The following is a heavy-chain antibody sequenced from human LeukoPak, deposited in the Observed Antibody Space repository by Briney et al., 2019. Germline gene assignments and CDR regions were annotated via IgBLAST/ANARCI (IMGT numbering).Heavy chain of an antibody. Sequence: PETPSLTRTLPLGSIRSSSDYSGSASHPPRNWLEWIGSVYYSGNTYYNPSLKSRVTISVDTSKNQFSLKLSSVTAADTAVYYCARHVGLNWFDPWGQGTLVTVSS. D-gene: IGHD2-15*01. CDR1: LGSIRSSSDY. J-gene: IGHJ5*02. CDR2: VYYSGNT. V-gene: IGHV4-39*01. CDR3: ARHVGLNWFDP.